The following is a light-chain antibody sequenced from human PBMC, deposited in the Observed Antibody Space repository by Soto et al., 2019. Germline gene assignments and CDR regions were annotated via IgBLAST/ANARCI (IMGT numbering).Light chain of an antibody. Sequence: EIVMTQSPGTLSVSPGERVTLSCRAGQCVTTNFACYQQKSVQSPRLLIYDVSIRATGFPARFSGTGSETELTLTISGLQSEDSAVYFCQQYNNWHFSFGQGTRLEI. CDR2: DVS. CDR3: QQYNNWHFS. J-gene: IGKJ5*01. CDR1: QCVTTN. V-gene: IGKV3-15*01.